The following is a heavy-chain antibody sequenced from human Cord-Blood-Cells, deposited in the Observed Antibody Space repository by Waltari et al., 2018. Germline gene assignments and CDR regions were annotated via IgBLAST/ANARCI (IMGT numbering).Heavy chain of an antibody. J-gene: IGHJ4*02. CDR3: ARGPYSSGWYFDY. CDR1: GGSISSYY. D-gene: IGHD6-19*01. V-gene: IGHV4-59*01. CDR2: IYYSGST. Sequence: QVQLQESGPGLVKPSETLSLTCTVSGGSISSYYWSWIRQPPGKGLEWIGYIYYSGSTNYHPSLKSRVTISVDTSKNQFSLKLGSVTAADTAVYYCARGPYSSGWYFDYWGQGTLVTVSS.